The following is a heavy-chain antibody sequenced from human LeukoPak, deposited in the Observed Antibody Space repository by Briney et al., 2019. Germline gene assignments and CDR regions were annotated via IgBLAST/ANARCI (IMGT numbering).Heavy chain of an antibody. J-gene: IGHJ4*02. Sequence: PSETLSLTCSVSGGTLNSFYWSWIRQPPGKGLEWIGYVYYTGNTNYNPSLKSRVTISADTSKNQFSLKLNSVTAADTAVYYCVRRNAVTTPLDHWGQGVLVAVSS. CDR2: VYYTGNT. D-gene: IGHD4-17*01. V-gene: IGHV4-59*08. CDR1: GGTLNSFY. CDR3: VRRNAVTTPLDH.